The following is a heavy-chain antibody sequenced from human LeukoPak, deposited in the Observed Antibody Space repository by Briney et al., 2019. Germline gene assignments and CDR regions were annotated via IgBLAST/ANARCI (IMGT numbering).Heavy chain of an antibody. CDR3: ARGPRSSSWTMGYYYYYMDV. CDR2: INHSGST. V-gene: IGHV4-34*01. CDR1: GGSFSGYY. J-gene: IGHJ6*03. Sequence: SETLSLTCAVYGGSFSGYYWSWIRRPPGKGLEWIGEINHSGSTNYNPSLKSRVTISVDTSKNQFSLKLSSVTAADTAVYYCARGPRSSSWTMGYYYYYMDVWGKGTTVTVSS. D-gene: IGHD6-13*01.